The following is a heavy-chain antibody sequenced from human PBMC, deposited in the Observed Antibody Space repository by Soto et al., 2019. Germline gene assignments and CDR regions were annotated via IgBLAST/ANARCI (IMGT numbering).Heavy chain of an antibody. CDR2: MSGSGGST. CDR3: AKETGFGVVAAGY. J-gene: IGHJ4*02. Sequence: EVQLLESGGGLVQPVGSLRLSCAASGFTFSSYAMSWVRQAPGKGLEWVSAMSGSGGSTYYADSVKGRFTISRDTSKNTLYLQMNSLRAEDTAVYYCAKETGFGVVAAGYWGQGTLVTVSS. CDR1: GFTFSSYA. D-gene: IGHD2-15*01. V-gene: IGHV3-23*01.